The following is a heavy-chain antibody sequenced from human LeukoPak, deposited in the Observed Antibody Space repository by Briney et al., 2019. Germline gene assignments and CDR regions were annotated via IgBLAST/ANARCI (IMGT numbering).Heavy chain of an antibody. V-gene: IGHV3-30-3*01. Sequence: GRSLRLSCAASGFTFSSYAMHWVRQAPGKGLEWVAVISYDGSNKYYADSVKGRFTISRDNSKNTLYLQMNSLRAEDTAVYYCAKEESPNGVHFDYWGQGTLVTVSS. D-gene: IGHD2-8*01. J-gene: IGHJ4*02. CDR2: ISYDGSNK. CDR3: AKEESPNGVHFDY. CDR1: GFTFSSYA.